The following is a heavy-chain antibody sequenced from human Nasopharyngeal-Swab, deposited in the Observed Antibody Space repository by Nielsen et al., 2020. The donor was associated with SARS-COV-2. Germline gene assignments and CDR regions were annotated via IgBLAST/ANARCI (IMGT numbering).Heavy chain of an antibody. CDR2: ISGSGGST. CDR3: AKEASNPVMVYAARVESDDAFDI. D-gene: IGHD2-8*01. V-gene: IGHV3-23*01. CDR1: GFTFSSYA. J-gene: IGHJ3*02. Sequence: GGSLRLSCAASGFTFSSYAMSWVRQAPGKGLEWVSAISGSGGSTYYADSAKGRFTISRDNSKNTLYLQMNSLRAEDTAVYYCAKEASNPVMVYAARVESDDAFDIWGQGTMVTVSS.